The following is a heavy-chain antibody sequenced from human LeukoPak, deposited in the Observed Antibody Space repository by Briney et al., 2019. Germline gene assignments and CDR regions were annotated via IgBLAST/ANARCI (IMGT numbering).Heavy chain of an antibody. CDR3: AKHQLVGPYHFDY. Sequence: PGGSLRLSCAASGFTFSNYGMGWVRQAPGKGLELVSSISGSGDTTYYADSVKGRFTIYRDNSQNTLYLRMNSQRAEDTAVYFCAKHQLVGPYHFDYWGQGTLVTVSS. V-gene: IGHV3-23*01. CDR1: GFTFSNYG. J-gene: IGHJ4*02. CDR2: ISGSGDTT. D-gene: IGHD1-1*01.